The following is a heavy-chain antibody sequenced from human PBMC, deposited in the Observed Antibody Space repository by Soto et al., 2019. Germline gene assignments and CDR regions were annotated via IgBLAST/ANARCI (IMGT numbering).Heavy chain of an antibody. D-gene: IGHD5-12*01. V-gene: IGHV4-31*03. CDR2: IYNTENT. J-gene: IGHJ3*02. CDR3: ATPGVATYDAFEI. CDR1: GVSISSSTYY. Sequence: QVQLQESGPGLVKPSETLSLTCTVSGVSISSSTYYWSWIRQHPGKGLEWIGDIYNTENTYSNPSIRSRVTISVDTSKNQFSLRLRSVTAADTAVYFCATPGVATYDAFEIWGQGTTVTVSS.